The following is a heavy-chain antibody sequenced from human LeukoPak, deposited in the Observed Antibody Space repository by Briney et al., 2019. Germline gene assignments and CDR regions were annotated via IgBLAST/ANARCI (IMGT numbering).Heavy chain of an antibody. D-gene: IGHD1-7*01. CDR3: ARDNYAGANWFDP. V-gene: IGHV1-69*05. J-gene: IGHJ5*02. CDR1: GGTFSSYA. Sequence: SVKVSCKASGGTFSSYANSWVRQAPGQGLEWMGGIIPIFGTANYAQKFQGRVTITTDESTSTAYMELSSLRSEDTAVYYCARDNYAGANWFDPWGQGTLVTVSS. CDR2: IIPIFGTA.